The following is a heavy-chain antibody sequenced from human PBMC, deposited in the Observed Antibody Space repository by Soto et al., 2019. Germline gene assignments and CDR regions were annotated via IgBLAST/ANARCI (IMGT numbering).Heavy chain of an antibody. CDR3: AKGARSSYYYGLDV. CDR1: GFTFSNYA. J-gene: IGHJ6*02. D-gene: IGHD6-6*01. CDR2: ISASGGST. Sequence: EVQLLESGGGLVQPGGSLRLSCAASGFTFSNYAMSWVRQAPGKGLEWVSGISASGGSTYYADSVKGRFTISRDNSENTLYLQMNSLRAEDTASFYCAKGARSSYYYGLDVWGQGTTVTVSS. V-gene: IGHV3-23*01.